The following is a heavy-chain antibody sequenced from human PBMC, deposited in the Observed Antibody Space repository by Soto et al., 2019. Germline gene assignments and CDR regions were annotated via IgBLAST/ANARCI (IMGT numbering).Heavy chain of an antibody. CDR3: ARARYGDLLRFDH. CDR1: GGSISSADYY. CDR2: IYYTGST. V-gene: IGHV4-31*03. J-gene: IGHJ4*02. D-gene: IGHD2-21*02. Sequence: QVQLQESGPGLVKPSQTLSLTCTVSGGSISSADYYWIWIRQHPGKGLEWIGYIYYTGSTYYNPSLKSRVTMSSDTSKTQFSLKLSSVTAADTAVYYCARARYGDLLRFDHWGQGTLVTVSS.